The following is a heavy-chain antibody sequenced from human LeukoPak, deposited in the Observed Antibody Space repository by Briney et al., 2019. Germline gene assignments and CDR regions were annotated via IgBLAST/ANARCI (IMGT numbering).Heavy chain of an antibody. J-gene: IGHJ3*02. Sequence: SDTLSLTCTVSGASISSTSYYWGWIRQPPGKGLEWIGSTYYRGTTYYNPSLKGRVTISVDTSKNQFSLKLSSVTAADTAVYYCAREGWLDAFDIWAQDTMVTVSS. D-gene: IGHD6-19*01. CDR2: TYYRGTT. CDR1: GASISSTSYY. V-gene: IGHV4-39*07. CDR3: AREGWLDAFDI.